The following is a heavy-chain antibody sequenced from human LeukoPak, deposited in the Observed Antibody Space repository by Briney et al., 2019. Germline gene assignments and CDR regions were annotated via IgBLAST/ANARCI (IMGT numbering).Heavy chain of an antibody. Sequence: PSETLSLTCTVSGGSIRNYYWSWIRQPPGKGLEWIGYIYYSGSTNYNPSLKSRVTISVDTSNNRFSLKLSSVTAADTAVYYCARVGNGRSVDYWGQGTLVTVSS. CDR2: IYYSGST. J-gene: IGHJ4*02. CDR3: ARVGNGRSVDY. V-gene: IGHV4-59*01. D-gene: IGHD7-27*01. CDR1: GGSIRNYY.